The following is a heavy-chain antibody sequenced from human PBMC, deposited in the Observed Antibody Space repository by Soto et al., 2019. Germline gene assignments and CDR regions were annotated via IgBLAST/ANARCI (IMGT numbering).Heavy chain of an antibody. CDR1: GFTFSSYS. V-gene: IGHV3-30*18. CDR3: SKASIVFSVRGWFDP. CDR2: ISYDGSKK. Sequence: QVQLVESGGGVVQPGRSLRLSCAASGFTFSSYSMHWVRQAPGKGLEWVAVISYDGSKKYYADSVKGRFTISRDNSKNTLYRQINLLRAKDSAVYYCSKASIVFSVRGWFDPWGQGTLVTVSS. D-gene: IGHD1-26*01. J-gene: IGHJ5*02.